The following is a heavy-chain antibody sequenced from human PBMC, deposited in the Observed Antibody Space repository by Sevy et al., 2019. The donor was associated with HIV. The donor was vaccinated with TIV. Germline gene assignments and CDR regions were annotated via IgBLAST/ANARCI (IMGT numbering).Heavy chain of an antibody. D-gene: IGHD4-4*01. Sequence: ASVKVSCKASGHTFSGYYIQWVRQAPGQGLEWMGWINSNSGAISYAQKFQDRVTMTRDTSISTVYMELSRLTSDDTAVYYCATEYSYDYWGQGTLVTVSS. V-gene: IGHV1-2*02. CDR3: ATEYSYDY. CDR1: GHTFSGYY. J-gene: IGHJ4*02. CDR2: INSNSGAI.